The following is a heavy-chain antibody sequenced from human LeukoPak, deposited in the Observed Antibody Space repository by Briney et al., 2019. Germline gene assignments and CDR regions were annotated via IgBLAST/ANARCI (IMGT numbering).Heavy chain of an antibody. CDR2: MYLSGTT. V-gene: IGHV4-4*02. CDR3: AGLVGRYSSGLYYYYFDY. D-gene: IGHD3-22*01. Sequence: TSETLSLTCTVSGDSINSLDLWSWVRQPPGKGLEWIGEMYLSGTTHSNPSVKSRVTISIDKFKNQFFLNLSSVTAADTAVYYCAGLVGRYSSGLYYYYFDYWGQGTLVTVSS. CDR1: GDSINSLDL. J-gene: IGHJ4*02.